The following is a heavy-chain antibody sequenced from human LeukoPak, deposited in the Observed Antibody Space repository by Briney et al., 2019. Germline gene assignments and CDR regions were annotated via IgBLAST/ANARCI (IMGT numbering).Heavy chain of an antibody. Sequence: GGSLGLSCAASGFTFSSYAMHWVRQAPGKGLEWVAGILYDGSNEFYADSVKGRFTISRDNSKNTLYLQMNSLRPEDTAVYYCAREPRGGDCKFDYWGQGTLVTVSS. CDR2: ILYDGSNE. D-gene: IGHD2-21*02. J-gene: IGHJ4*02. CDR3: AREPRGGDCKFDY. CDR1: GFTFSSYA. V-gene: IGHV3-30-3*01.